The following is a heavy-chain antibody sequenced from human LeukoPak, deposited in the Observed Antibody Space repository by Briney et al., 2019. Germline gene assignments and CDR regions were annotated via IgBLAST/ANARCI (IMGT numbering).Heavy chain of an antibody. J-gene: IGHJ4*02. CDR2: ISWNSGRL. CDR3: AKDGPYCSSTSCYSSPGGY. CDR1: GFTFDDYA. V-gene: IGHV3-9*01. Sequence: PGGSLRLSCAASGFTFDDYAMHWVRQAPGKGLEWVSGISWNSGRLDYAVSARGRFTISRDNSKNTLYLQMNSLRAEDTAVYYCAKDGPYCSSTSCYSSPGGYWGQGTLVTVSS. D-gene: IGHD2-2*01.